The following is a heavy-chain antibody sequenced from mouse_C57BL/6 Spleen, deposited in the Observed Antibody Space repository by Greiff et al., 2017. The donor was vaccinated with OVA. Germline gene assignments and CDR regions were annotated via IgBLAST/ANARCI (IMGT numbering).Heavy chain of an antibody. CDR1: GYTFTSYW. J-gene: IGHJ1*03. Sequence: QVQLQQPGAELVKPGASVKLSCKASGYTFTSYWMQWVKQRPGQGLEWIGEIDPSDSYTNYNQKFKGKATLTVDTSSSTAYMQLSSLTSEDSAVYYCARALGATRYFDVWGTGTTVTVSS. V-gene: IGHV1-50*01. CDR2: IDPSDSYT. CDR3: ARALGATRYFDV. D-gene: IGHD1-1*01.